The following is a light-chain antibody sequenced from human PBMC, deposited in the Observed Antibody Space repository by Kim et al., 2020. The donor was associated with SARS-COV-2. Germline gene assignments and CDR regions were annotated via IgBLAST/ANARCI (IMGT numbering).Light chain of an antibody. CDR3: QQHSQWPIT. CDR2: YIS. CDR1: QSVGSKY. J-gene: IGKJ5*01. Sequence: EIVLTQSPGTLSLSPGERATLSCRASQSVGSKYLAWYQQKPGQAPRLLIYYISTRATGVPARFSGSGSGTEFTLTISSLQSEDFAVYYWQQHSQWPITFGQGTRLEIK. V-gene: IGKV3-15*01.